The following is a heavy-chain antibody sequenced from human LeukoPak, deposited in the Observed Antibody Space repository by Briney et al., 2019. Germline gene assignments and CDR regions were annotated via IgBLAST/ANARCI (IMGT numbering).Heavy chain of an antibody. CDR3: ARGHRIGYYYYMDV. V-gene: IGHV1-69*01. CDR1: GGTFSSYA. Sequence: SVKVSCKASGGTFSSYAINWVRQAPGQGLEWMGGIIPVFGTANYAQNFQGRVTIAADESTSTAYMELSSLRSEDTAVYYCARGHRIGYYYYMDVSGKGTTVTVSS. J-gene: IGHJ6*03. D-gene: IGHD2-21*01. CDR2: IIPVFGTA.